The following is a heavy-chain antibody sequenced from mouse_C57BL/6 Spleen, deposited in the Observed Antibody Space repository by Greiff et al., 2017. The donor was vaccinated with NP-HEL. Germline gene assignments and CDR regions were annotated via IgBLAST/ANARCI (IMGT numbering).Heavy chain of an antibody. V-gene: IGHV5-17*01. Sequence: EVQRVESGGGLVKPGGSLKLSCAASGFTFSDYGMHWVRQAPEKGLEWVAYISSGSSTIYYADTVKGRFTISRDNAKNTLFLQMTSLRSEDTAMYYCAMNYGTDWYFDVWGTGTTVTVSS. D-gene: IGHD1-1*01. J-gene: IGHJ1*03. CDR1: GFTFSDYG. CDR2: ISSGSSTI. CDR3: AMNYGTDWYFDV.